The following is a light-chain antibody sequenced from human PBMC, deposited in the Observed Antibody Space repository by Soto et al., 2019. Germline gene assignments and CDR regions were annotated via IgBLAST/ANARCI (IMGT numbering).Light chain of an antibody. Sequence: QSALTQPASVSGSPGQSITISCTGTSSDIGGYNLVSWYQHHPGKAPKLLIYDVSSRPSGVSSRFSGSKSGNTASLTISGLQADDEADYYCSSFADSSVRDYVFGGGTKLTVL. J-gene: IGLJ1*01. CDR2: DVS. CDR1: SSDIGGYNL. CDR3: SSFADSSVRDYV. V-gene: IGLV2-14*02.